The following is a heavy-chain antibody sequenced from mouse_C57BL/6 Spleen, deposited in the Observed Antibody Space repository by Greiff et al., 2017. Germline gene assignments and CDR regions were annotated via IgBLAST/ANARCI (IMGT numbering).Heavy chain of an antibody. D-gene: IGHD3-2*02. CDR1: GYAFRSYW. CDR3: ARSGSSGYVLFDY. V-gene: IGHV1-80*01. Sequence: QVQLQQSGAELVKPGASVKISCKASGYAFRSYWMNWVKQRPGKGLEWIGQIYPGDGDTTYNGKFKGKATLTADKSSSTAYMQLSSLTSEDSAVYFCARSGSSGYVLFDYWGQGTTLTVSS. CDR2: IYPGDGDT. J-gene: IGHJ2*01.